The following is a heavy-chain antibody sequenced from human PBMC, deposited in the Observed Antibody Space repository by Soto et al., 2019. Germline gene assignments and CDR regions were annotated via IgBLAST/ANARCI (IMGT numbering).Heavy chain of an antibody. Sequence: QVQLVQSGAEVKKPGSSVKVSCKASGGTFSSYAISWVRQAPGQGLEWMGGIIPIFGTANYAQKFQGRVTITADESTSTAYMKLTGLRSEDTAEYYSTYSNLVPGVIIPAGWSFDYWGEGTLVTVSS. D-gene: IGHD3-10*01. CDR2: IIPIFGTA. CDR3: TYSNLVPGVIIPAGWSFDY. CDR1: GGTFSSYA. V-gene: IGHV1-69*01. J-gene: IGHJ4*02.